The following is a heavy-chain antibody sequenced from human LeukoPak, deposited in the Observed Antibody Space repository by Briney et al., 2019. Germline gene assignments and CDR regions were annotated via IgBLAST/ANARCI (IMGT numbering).Heavy chain of an antibody. D-gene: IGHD2-2*01. CDR1: GFTISNHW. Sequence: GGSLRLSCAASGFTISNHWMHWVRQAPGKGLVWVSRINSDGRQTSYADSVKGRFTISRDNAKNTLYLQMNSLRPDDTAVYYCAREVEVVPATMGAYYYYYMDVWGKGTTVTVSS. CDR3: AREVEVVPATMGAYYYYYMDV. J-gene: IGHJ6*03. V-gene: IGHV3-74*01. CDR2: INSDGRQT.